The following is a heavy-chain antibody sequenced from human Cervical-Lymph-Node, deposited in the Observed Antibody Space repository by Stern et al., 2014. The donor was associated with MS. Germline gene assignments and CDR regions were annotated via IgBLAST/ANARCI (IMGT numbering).Heavy chain of an antibody. Sequence: EVQLVESGGGLVQPGGSLRLSCAASGFTFSTYAMAWVRQAPGKGLEWVSAISDTDDSTYYADSVKGRFTNSRDNSKNTLYVEMNSLRDDDTAVYYCAKVEEHYYGLDVWGQGTTVTVSS. CDR1: GFTFSTYA. CDR3: AKVEEHYYGLDV. J-gene: IGHJ6*02. V-gene: IGHV3-23*04. D-gene: IGHD1/OR15-1a*01. CDR2: ISDTDDST.